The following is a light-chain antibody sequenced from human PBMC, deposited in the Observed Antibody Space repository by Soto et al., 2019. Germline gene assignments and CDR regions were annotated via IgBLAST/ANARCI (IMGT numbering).Light chain of an antibody. CDR3: QEYNSWPYT. CDR2: GAS. V-gene: IGKV3-15*01. Sequence: DIVMTQSPATLSVSPGERVTLSCRARQSVSSNLAWYQQKPGLAPRLLIYGASTRATGLPARFSGSGSGTEFTLTISSLQSEDFAVYYCQEYNSWPYTFGQGTKLEIK. J-gene: IGKJ2*01. CDR1: QSVSSN.